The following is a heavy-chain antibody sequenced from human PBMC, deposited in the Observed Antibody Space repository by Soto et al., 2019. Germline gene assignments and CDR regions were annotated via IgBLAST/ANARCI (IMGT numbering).Heavy chain of an antibody. J-gene: IGHJ6*02. CDR1: GFTFSSYA. CDR3: ARSRAAAGLYYYYGMDV. Sequence: GGSLRLSCAASGFTFSSYAMHWVRQAPGKGLEWVAVISYDGSNKYYAGSVKGRFTISRDNSKNTLYLQMSSLRAEDTAVYYCARSRAAAGLYYYYGMDVWGQGTTVTVSS. CDR2: ISYDGSNK. D-gene: IGHD6-13*01. V-gene: IGHV3-30-3*01.